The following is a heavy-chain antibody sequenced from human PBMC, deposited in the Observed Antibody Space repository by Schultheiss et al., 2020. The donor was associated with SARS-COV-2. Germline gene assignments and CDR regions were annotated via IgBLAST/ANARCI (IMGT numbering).Heavy chain of an antibody. CDR2: ISWNSGSI. CDR1: GFTFSSYA. V-gene: IGHV3-9*01. Sequence: GGSLRLSCAASGFTFSSYAMSWVRQAPGKGLEWVSGISWNSGSIGYADSVKGRFTISRDNAKNSLYLQMNSLRAEDTAVYYCVKDPLPYDSSGYYDYWGQGTLVTVSS. D-gene: IGHD3-22*01. CDR3: VKDPLPYDSSGYYDY. J-gene: IGHJ4*02.